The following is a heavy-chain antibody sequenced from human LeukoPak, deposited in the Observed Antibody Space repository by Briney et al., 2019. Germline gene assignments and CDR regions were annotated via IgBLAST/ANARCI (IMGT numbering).Heavy chain of an antibody. CDR2: IIPTFGTA. J-gene: IGHJ4*02. Sequence: GASVKVSCKASGGTFSSYAISWVRQAPGQGLEWMGGIIPTFGTANYAQKLQGRVTMTTDTSTSTAYMELSSLRSEDTAVYYCAREIHYYDSSGPHYYFDYWGQGTLVTVSS. CDR1: GGTFSSYA. D-gene: IGHD3-22*01. CDR3: AREIHYYDSSGPHYYFDY. V-gene: IGHV1-69*05.